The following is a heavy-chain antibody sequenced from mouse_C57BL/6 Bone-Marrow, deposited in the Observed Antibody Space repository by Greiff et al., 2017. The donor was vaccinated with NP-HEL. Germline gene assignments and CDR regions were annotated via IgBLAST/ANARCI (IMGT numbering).Heavy chain of an antibody. Sequence: QVQLQQSGAELVKPGASVKISCKASGYAFSSYWMTWVKERPGKGLEWIGQIYPGDGDTKYNGKFKGKATLTADKSSSTAYMQVSSLTSEDSAVYFCARGDYGSSRFGYAMDYWGQGTSVTGSS. CDR1: GYAFSSYW. CDR3: ARGDYGSSRFGYAMDY. J-gene: IGHJ4*01. D-gene: IGHD1-1*01. V-gene: IGHV1-80*01. CDR2: IYPGDGDT.